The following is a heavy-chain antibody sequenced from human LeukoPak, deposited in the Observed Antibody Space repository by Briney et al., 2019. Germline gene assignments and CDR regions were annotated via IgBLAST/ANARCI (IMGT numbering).Heavy chain of an antibody. CDR1: GFTFSSSA. CDR2: ISYDGSNK. J-gene: IGHJ6*02. CDR3: ARDYSNYVNYYYGMDV. D-gene: IGHD4-11*01. Sequence: PGGSLRLSCAASGFTFSSSAVHWVRQAPGKGLEWVAVISYDGSNKYYADSVKGRFTISRDNSKNAMYLQVNSLRDEDTAVYYCARDYSNYVNYYYGMDVWGQGTTVTVSS. V-gene: IGHV3-30-3*01.